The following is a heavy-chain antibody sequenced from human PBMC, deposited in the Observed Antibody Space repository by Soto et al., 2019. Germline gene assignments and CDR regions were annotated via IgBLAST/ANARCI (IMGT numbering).Heavy chain of an antibody. CDR1: GFTFSSYS. D-gene: IGHD1-1*01. CDR3: AGATGKIWWFDT. V-gene: IGHV3-48*02. CDR2: ISSSSSTI. Sequence: EVQLVESGGGLVQPGGSLRLFCAASGFTFSSYSMNWVRQAPGQGLEWVSYISSSSSTIYYADSVKGRFTISRDNAKNSLYLQMNRLRDEDTAVYYGAGATGKIWWFDTWGQGTMVTVSS. J-gene: IGHJ5*02.